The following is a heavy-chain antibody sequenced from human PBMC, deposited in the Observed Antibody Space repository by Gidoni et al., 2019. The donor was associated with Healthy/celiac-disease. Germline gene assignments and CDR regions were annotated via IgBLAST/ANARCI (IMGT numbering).Heavy chain of an antibody. J-gene: IGHJ3*02. CDR2: VYSRGST. Sequence: EVQLVEFGGGVDQTGGSRRLSHAASGFTVRSNYMSWVRQAPGKGLECVSFVYSRGSTYYADSVKGRFTISRDNSKNTLYLQMNSLRAEDTAVYYCARGLFRGAFDIWGQGTMVTVSS. V-gene: IGHV3-53*01. CDR3: ARGLFRGAFDI. CDR1: GFTVRSNY.